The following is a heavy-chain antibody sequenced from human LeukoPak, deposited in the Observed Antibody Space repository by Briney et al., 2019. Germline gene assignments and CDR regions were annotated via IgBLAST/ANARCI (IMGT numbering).Heavy chain of an antibody. CDR3: TRAGVGVYNWFDP. V-gene: IGHV3-49*03. CDR2: IRSKAYGGTT. J-gene: IGHJ5*02. CDR1: GFTFGDYA. D-gene: IGHD3-3*01. Sequence: GGSLRLSCTASGFTFGDYAMSWFRQALGKGLEWVGFIRSKAYGGTTEYAASVKGRFTISRDDSKSIAYLQMNSLKTEDTAVYYCTRAGVGVYNWFDPWGQGTLVTVSS.